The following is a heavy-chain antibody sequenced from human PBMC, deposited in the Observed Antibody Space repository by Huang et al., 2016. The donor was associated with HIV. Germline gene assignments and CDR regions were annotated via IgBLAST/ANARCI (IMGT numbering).Heavy chain of an antibody. CDR2: ISPTHGTA. V-gene: IGHV1-69*01. CDR1: GGSFRNFA. J-gene: IGHJ4*02. CDR3: ATVDYYDTSGPQRGYFDN. D-gene: IGHD3-22*01. Sequence: QVQLVQSGAEVKKPGSSVKVSCKASGGSFRNFAIGWVRQAPGQGLEWMGWISPTHGTAKYAQKFQGRVTIIADESTSTAYMELSSLRSEDTAVYYCATVDYYDTSGPQRGYFDNWGQGTLVTVSS.